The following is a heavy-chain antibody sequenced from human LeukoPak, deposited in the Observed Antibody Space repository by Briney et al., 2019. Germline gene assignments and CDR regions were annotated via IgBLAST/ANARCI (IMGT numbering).Heavy chain of an antibody. CDR3: ATNSCDFWCGYPPFDY. CDR1: GFTFSSYA. J-gene: IGHJ4*02. Sequence: GGSLRLSCAASGFTFSSYAMSWVRQAPGTGLEWVSAISGSGGCTYYADSVKGRFTISRDNSKNTLYLQMNSLRAEDTAVYYCATNSCDFWCGYPPFDYWGQGTLVTVSS. CDR2: ISGSGGCT. V-gene: IGHV3-23*01. D-gene: IGHD3-3*01.